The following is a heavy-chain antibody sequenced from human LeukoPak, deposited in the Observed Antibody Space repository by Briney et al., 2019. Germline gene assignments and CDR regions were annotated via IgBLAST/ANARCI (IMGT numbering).Heavy chain of an antibody. CDR3: ARNGDYYEKSGYYYLFDF. CDR1: GFTFSSYA. V-gene: IGHV4-59*01. D-gene: IGHD3-22*01. Sequence: GSLRLSCAASGFTFSSYAMSWIRQPPGKGLEYIGYIYYSGSANYNPSLKSRVTISVDPSKNQFSLKLSSVTAADTAVYYCARNGDYYEKSGYYYLFDFWGQGTLVTVSS. J-gene: IGHJ4*02. CDR2: IYYSGSA.